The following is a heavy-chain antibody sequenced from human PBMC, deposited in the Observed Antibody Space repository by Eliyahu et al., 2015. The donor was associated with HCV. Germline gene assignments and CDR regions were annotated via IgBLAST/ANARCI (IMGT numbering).Heavy chain of an antibody. D-gene: IGHD3-10*01. Sequence: QVQLVQSGAEVKKPGASVKVSCKASGYTFTSYYMHWVRQAPGQGLEWMGIINPSGGSTSYAQKFQGRVTMTRDTSTSTVYMELSSLRSEDTAVYYCARDRYYYGSGSYWSDDYGMDVWGQGTTVTVSS. CDR3: ARDRYYYGSGSYWSDDYGMDV. V-gene: IGHV1-46*01. CDR1: GYTFTSYY. CDR2: INPSGGST. J-gene: IGHJ6*02.